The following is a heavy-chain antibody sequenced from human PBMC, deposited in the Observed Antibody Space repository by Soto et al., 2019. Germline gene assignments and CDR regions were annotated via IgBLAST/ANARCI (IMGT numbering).Heavy chain of an antibody. D-gene: IGHD3-10*01. J-gene: IGHJ6*02. CDR3: ASSSGSGSYLMDV. Sequence: QVQLVQSGAEVKKPGASVKVSCKASGYTFTGYYMHWVRQAPGQGLEWMGWINPNSGGTNYAQKCQGRVTMTRDTSISTAYMELSSLRSDDTAVYYCASSSGSGSYLMDVWGQGTTVTVSS. CDR1: GYTFTGYY. V-gene: IGHV1-2*02. CDR2: INPNSGGT.